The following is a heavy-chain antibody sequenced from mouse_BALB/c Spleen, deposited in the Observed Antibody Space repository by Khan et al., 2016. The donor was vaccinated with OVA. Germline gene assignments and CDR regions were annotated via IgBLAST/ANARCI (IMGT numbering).Heavy chain of an antibody. CDR1: GFSLTSYG. V-gene: IGHV2-3*01. CDR2: IWGDGST. J-gene: IGHJ4*01. D-gene: IGHD1-1*01. CDR3: AKFTPEYYSMDY. Sequence: VQLQESGPGLVAPSQSLAITCTVSGFSLTSYGVNWVRQPPGKGLEWLGVIWGDGSTNYHSTLIFRLIISKDNSKSQVFLKLNSLQTDDTATYFCAKFTPEYYSMDYWGQGTSVTVSS.